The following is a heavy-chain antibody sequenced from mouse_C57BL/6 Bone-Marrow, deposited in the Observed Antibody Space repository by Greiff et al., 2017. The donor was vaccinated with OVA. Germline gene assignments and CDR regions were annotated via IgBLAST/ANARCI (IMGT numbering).Heavy chain of an antibody. CDR2: IWSGGST. V-gene: IGHV2-2*01. J-gene: IGHJ4*01. CDR1: GFSLTSYG. Sequence: QVQLKQSGPGLVQPSQSLSITCTVSGFSLTSYGVHWVRQSPGQGLEWLGVIWSGGSTDYNAAFISRLSISKDNSKCQVFFKMNSLQADDTAIDYCARKGDRYAMDDWGQGTSVTVAS. CDR3: ARKGDRYAMDD.